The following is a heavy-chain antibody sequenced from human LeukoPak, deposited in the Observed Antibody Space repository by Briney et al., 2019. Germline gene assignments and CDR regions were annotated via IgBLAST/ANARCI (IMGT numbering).Heavy chain of an antibody. Sequence: PGGSLRLSCAVSGFTFRSHEMNWVRQAPGKGMEWISYISTSCSIIYYADSVKGRFTISRDNARNSLFLQMGSLKVEDTAVYYCARASYNSDWYFDQWGQGTLVTVSS. CDR1: GFTFRSHE. CDR2: ISTSCSII. V-gene: IGHV3-48*03. CDR3: ARASYNSDWYFDQ. D-gene: IGHD6-19*01. J-gene: IGHJ4*02.